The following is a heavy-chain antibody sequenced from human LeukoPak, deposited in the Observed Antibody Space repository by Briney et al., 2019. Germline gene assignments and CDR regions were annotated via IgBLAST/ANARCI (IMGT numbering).Heavy chain of an antibody. J-gene: IGHJ4*02. CDR2: INRDASST. CDR3: AARDKSCSGGDCDPIDY. CDR1: GSNVRSYW. D-gene: IGHD2-21*02. Sequence: GGSLRLSCAASGSNVRSYWMHWVRQVPGKGLVWVSRINRDASSTSYANSVKGRFTISKDIAKNTLFLQMNSLRVDDTAVYYCAARDKSCSGGDCDPIDYWGQGTLVTVSS. V-gene: IGHV3-74*01.